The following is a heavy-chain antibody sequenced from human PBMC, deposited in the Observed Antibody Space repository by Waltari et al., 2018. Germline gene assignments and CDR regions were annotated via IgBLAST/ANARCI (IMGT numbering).Heavy chain of an antibody. CDR2: IYSSGNN. CDR3: VRIAGSWYFSYAFDI. Sequence: QVQLQESVPGLVKPSETLSLTCTVSGGSISSYYCSWLRHPPGKGMVRIGYIYSSGNNNYNPSRKSRVTISVDTSKNELSLKMSSVTAADMAVYYCVRIAGSWYFSYAFDIWGQGKMVTVCS. J-gene: IGHJ3*02. V-gene: IGHV4-59*01. CDR1: GGSISSYY. D-gene: IGHD6-13*01.